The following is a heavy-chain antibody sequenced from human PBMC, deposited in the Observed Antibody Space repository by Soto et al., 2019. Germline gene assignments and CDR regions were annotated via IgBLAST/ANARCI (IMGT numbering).Heavy chain of an antibody. J-gene: IGHJ4*02. V-gene: IGHV1-18*01. CDR2: ISAYNGNK. D-gene: IGHD6-13*01. Sequence: QVQLVQSGAEVKKPGASVKVSCKASGYTFTSYGITWVRQAPGQGLEWMGWISAYNGNKKNEQKLQGRVTMTTDTSTSTAYMELRSLISDDTAVYYCARDLGQQLVDYWGQGTLVTVSS. CDR1: GYTFTSYG. CDR3: ARDLGQQLVDY.